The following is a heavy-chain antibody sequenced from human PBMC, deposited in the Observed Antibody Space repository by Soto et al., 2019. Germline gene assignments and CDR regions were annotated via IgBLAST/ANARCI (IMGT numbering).Heavy chain of an antibody. CDR2: IIPIFGTA. D-gene: IGHD3-10*01. J-gene: IGHJ6*02. V-gene: IGHV1-69*01. Sequence: QVQLVQSGAEVKKPGSSVKVSCKASGGTFSSYAISWVRQAPGQGLEWMGGIIPIFGTANYAQKFQGRVTITADESTSTAYMELSSLRSEATAVYYCARGEFMVRGVPSAALRYYYGMDVWGQGTTVTVSS. CDR3: ARGEFMVRGVPSAALRYYYGMDV. CDR1: GGTFSSYA.